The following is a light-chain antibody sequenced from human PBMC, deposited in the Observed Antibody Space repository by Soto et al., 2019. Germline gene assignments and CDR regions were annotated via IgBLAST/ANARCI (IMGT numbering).Light chain of an antibody. CDR3: SSYTNINTRACV. V-gene: IGLV2-14*01. CDR1: SGDIGSYNR. Sequence: QSALTQPASVSGSPGQSITISCTGTSGDIGSYNRVSWYQQHPGEAPKLIIYEVTDQPSGVSNRFSGSKSGNTASLTISGLQAEDEAEYYCSSYTNINTRACVFGTGTKVTVL. CDR2: EVT. J-gene: IGLJ1*01.